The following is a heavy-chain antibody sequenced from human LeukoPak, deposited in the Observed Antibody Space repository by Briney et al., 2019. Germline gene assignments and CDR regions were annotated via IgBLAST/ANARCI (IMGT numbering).Heavy chain of an antibody. CDR1: GYTLTELS. V-gene: IGHV1-24*01. Sequence: GASVKVSCNVSGYTLTELSMHGVRQAPGKGLEWMGGFDPEDGETIYAQKFQGRVTMTEDTSTDTAYMELSSLRSGDTAVYYCAKSLAVAGYYYGMDVWGQGTTVTVSS. J-gene: IGHJ6*02. CDR2: FDPEDGET. D-gene: IGHD6-19*01. CDR3: AKSLAVAGYYYGMDV.